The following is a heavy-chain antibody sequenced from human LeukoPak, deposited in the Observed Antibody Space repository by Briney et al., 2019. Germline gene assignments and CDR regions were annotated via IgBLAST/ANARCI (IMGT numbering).Heavy chain of an antibody. CDR1: GCSISSGYF. CDR2: THRSGAT. J-gene: IGHJ4*02. Sequence: NPSETPSLTCSVSGCSISSGYFWGWIRQPPGKRPEWIATTHRSGATYYNPSLKSRVTLSVDMSKNQVSLKLTSVTAADTAVYYCTREVWGSTFPDYWGQGTLVTVSS. CDR3: TREVWGSTFPDY. V-gene: IGHV4-38-2*02. D-gene: IGHD7-27*01.